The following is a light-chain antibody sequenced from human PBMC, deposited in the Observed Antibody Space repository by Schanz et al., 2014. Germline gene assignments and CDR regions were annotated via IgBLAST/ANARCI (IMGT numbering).Light chain of an antibody. J-gene: IGKJ2*01. CDR1: QSVSSN. CDR3: QQRSNWPT. Sequence: EIVMTQSPATLSVSPGERATLSCRASQSVSSNLAWFQQKPGQAPRLLIYGASTRAPETPARFSGSGSGTEFTLTISSLQSEDFAVYYCQQRSNWPTFGQGTKLEIK. V-gene: IGKV3-15*01. CDR2: GAS.